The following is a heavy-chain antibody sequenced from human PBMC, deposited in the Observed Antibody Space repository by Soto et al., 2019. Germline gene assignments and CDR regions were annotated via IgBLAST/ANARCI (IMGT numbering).Heavy chain of an antibody. CDR3: IKEARGHSYASL. D-gene: IGHD3-16*01. CDR2: ISDSGVNT. J-gene: IGHJ4*02. CDR1: GFLSSNYA. V-gene: IGHV3-23*01. Sequence: VQLLESGGGLVQPGGSLRLSCAASGFLSSNYAMGWVRQAPGTGLEWVSAISDSGVNTYYADSVKGRFTISRDNSKNALYVEMKSLRAGDTAVYYCIKEARGHSYASLWGQGTPVTVSS.